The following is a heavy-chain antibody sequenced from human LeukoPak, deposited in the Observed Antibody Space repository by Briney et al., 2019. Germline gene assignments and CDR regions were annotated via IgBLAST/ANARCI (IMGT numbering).Heavy chain of an antibody. D-gene: IGHD3-22*01. J-gene: IGHJ6*02. CDR1: GDSISSGDHY. CDR2: IYYSGST. V-gene: IGHV4-61*08. CDR3: ARANYYDSSGYYLHSYYYGMDV. Sequence: SQTLSLTCTVSGDSISSGDHYWSWIRQPPGKGLEWIGYIYYSGSTNYNPSLKSRVTISVDTSKNQFSLKLSSVTAADTAVYYCARANYYDSSGYYLHSYYYGMDVWGQGTTVTVSS.